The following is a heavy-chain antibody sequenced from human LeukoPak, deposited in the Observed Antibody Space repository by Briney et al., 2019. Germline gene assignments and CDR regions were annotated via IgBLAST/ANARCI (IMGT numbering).Heavy chain of an antibody. Sequence: GGSLRLSCAASGFTVSSNYMSWVRQAPGKGLEWVSVIYSGGSTYYADSVKGRFTISRDNSKNTLYLQMNSLRAEDTAVYYCARESGYPVYLDYWGQGTLVTVSS. CDR2: IYSGGST. CDR1: GFTVSSNY. CDR3: ARESGYPVYLDY. J-gene: IGHJ4*02. V-gene: IGHV3-66*01. D-gene: IGHD3-3*01.